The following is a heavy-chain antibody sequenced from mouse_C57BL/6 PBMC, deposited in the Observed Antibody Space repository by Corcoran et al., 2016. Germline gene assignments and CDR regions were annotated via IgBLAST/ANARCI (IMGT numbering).Heavy chain of an antibody. V-gene: IGHV3-6*01. D-gene: IGHD2-5*01. CDR3: ASYSNLDY. J-gene: IGHJ2*01. CDR2: ISYDGSN. Sequence: VQLQESGLGLVKPSQSPSLNCSVTGYSITSRYYWNWIRQFPGNKLEWMGYISYDGSNNYNPSLKNRISITRDTSKNQFFLKLNSVTTEDTATYYCASYSNLDYWGQGTTLTVSS. CDR1: GYSITSRYY.